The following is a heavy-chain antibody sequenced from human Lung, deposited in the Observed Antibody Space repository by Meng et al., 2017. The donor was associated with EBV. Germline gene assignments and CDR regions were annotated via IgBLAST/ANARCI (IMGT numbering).Heavy chain of an antibody. J-gene: IGHJ4*02. D-gene: IGHD2-21*01. CDR1: GGSIIIGNW. CDR2: IHHSGRT. CDR3: ARDSDSAYSLGY. Sequence: QVQRQESGPGLVNPSGTLSLTCAVSGGSIIIGNWWSWVRQSPGKGLEWIGEIHHSGRTNYNPSLKSRITMSLDKPKNQFSLKLSSVTAADTAVYYCARDSDSAYSLGYWGQGTLVTVSS. V-gene: IGHV4-4*02.